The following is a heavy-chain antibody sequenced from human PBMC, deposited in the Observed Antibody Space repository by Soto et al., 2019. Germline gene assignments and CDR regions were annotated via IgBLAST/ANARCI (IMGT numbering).Heavy chain of an antibody. Sequence: QDQLVQSGAEVKKTGASVKVSCKASGYTFITYAIHWVRQAPGQRLEWMGWINGGNGNTKYSQKFQGRVTITRDTSASTAYMELSSLRSEDTAVYYCARDNGSGSYYPFDYWGQGTLVTVSS. V-gene: IGHV1-3*01. CDR1: GYTFITYA. D-gene: IGHD3-10*01. CDR3: ARDNGSGSYYPFDY. J-gene: IGHJ4*02. CDR2: INGGNGNT.